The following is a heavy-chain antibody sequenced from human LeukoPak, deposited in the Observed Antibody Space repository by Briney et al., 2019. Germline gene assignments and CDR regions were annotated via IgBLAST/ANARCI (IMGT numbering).Heavy chain of an antibody. D-gene: IGHD1-26*01. CDR1: GFTFSSYA. V-gene: IGHV3-23*01. Sequence: GGSLRLSCAASGFTFSSYAMNWVRLAPGKGLEWVSAISGSGISTYYADSVKGRFTIFRDNSKNTLSLQMNSLRAEDTAVYYCARDRHSGSFYGYFDYWGQGALVTVSS. CDR2: ISGSGIST. J-gene: IGHJ4*02. CDR3: ARDRHSGSFYGYFDY.